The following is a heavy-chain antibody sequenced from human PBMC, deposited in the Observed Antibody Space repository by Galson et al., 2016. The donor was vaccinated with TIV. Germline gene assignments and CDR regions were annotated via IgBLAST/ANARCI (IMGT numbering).Heavy chain of an antibody. Sequence: SLRLSCAASGFTFTDYAMHWVRQAPGKGLEWVAVISYDGSDNNYVDSVKGRFTISRDNSKTTLYLQMNRLRAEDTAVYYCARDVVGGAHDYWGQGTLVTVSS. CDR3: ARDVVGGAHDY. CDR2: ISYDGSDN. CDR1: GFTFTDYA. V-gene: IGHV3-30*01. D-gene: IGHD2-2*01. J-gene: IGHJ4*02.